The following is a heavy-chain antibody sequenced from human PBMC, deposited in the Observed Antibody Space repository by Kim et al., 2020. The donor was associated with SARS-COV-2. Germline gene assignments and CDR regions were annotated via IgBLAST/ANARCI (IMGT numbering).Heavy chain of an antibody. CDR3: ARRATYYYGSGTYNWFDP. CDR1: GYSFTSYW. D-gene: IGHD3-10*01. J-gene: IGHJ5*02. CDR2: IDPSDSYT. Sequence: GESLKISCKGSGYSFTSYWICWVRQMPGKGLEWMGRIDPSDSYTNYSPSFQGHVTISADKSISTAYLQWSSLKASDTAMYYCARRATYYYGSGTYNWFDPWGQGTLVTVSS. V-gene: IGHV5-10-1*01.